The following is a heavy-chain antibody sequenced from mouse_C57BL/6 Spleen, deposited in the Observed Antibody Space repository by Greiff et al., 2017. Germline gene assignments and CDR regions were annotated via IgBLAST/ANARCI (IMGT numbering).Heavy chain of an antibody. CDR3: ASSSTMVTPFAY. D-gene: IGHD2-2*01. V-gene: IGHV1-59*01. J-gene: IGHJ3*01. CDR1: GYTFTSYW. Sequence: VQLQQPGAELVRPGTSVKLSCKASGYTFTSYWMHWVKQRPGQGLEWIGVIDPSDSYTNYNQKFKGKATLTVDTSSSTAYMQLSSLTSEDSAVYYCASSSTMVTPFAYWGQGTLVTVSA. CDR2: IDPSDSYT.